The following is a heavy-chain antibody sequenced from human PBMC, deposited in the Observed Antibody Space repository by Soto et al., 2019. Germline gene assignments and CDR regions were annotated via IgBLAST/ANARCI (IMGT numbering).Heavy chain of an antibody. Sequence: QVHLVQSGAEVKKPGSSVKVSCKTSGGTFSSYTISWVRQAPGQGLEWMGRVIPFLSIANYAQKFLGRVTIAADNSTSTAYMELSSLRSEDTAVYYCARDSTVYYSGFQSWGQGTLVTVSS. D-gene: IGHD5-12*01. V-gene: IGHV1-69*08. CDR1: GGTFSSYT. CDR2: VIPFLSIA. CDR3: ARDSTVYYSGFQS. J-gene: IGHJ5*02.